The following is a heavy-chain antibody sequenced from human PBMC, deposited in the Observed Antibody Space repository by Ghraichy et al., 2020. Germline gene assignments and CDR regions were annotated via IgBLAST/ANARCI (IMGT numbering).Heavy chain of an antibody. CDR1: GGSVSSGSYY. CDR3: ARDLGRLIGDYGVSARFDP. Sequence: SETLSLTCTVSGGSVSSGSYYWSWIRQPPGKGLEWIGYIYYSGSTNYNPSLKSRVTISVDTSKNQFSLKLSSVTAADTAVYYCARDLGRLIGDYGVSARFDPWGQGTLVTVSS. D-gene: IGHD4-17*01. CDR2: IYYSGST. J-gene: IGHJ5*02. V-gene: IGHV4-61*01.